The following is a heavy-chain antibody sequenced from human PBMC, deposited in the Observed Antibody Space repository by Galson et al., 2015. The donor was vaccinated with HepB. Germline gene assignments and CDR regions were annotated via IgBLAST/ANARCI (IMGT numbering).Heavy chain of an antibody. Sequence: ETLSLTCAVYGGSFSGYYWSWIRQPPGKGLEWIGEINHSGSTNYNPSLKSRVTISVDTSKNQFSLKLSSVTAADTAVYYCARGPQHYYYYYYMDVWGKGTTVTVSS. J-gene: IGHJ6*03. CDR3: ARGPQHYYYYYYMDV. CDR1: GGSFSGYY. CDR2: INHSGST. V-gene: IGHV4-34*01.